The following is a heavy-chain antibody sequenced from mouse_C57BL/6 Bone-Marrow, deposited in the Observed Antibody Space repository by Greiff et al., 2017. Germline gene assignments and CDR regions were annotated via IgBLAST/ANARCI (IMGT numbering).Heavy chain of an antibody. CDR1: GFTFSSSA. CDR2: ISDGGSYT. V-gene: IGHV5-4*01. D-gene: IGHD1-1*01. J-gene: IGHJ1*03. CDR3: EREFITTVVADWYFEV. Sequence: EVQVVESGGGLVKPGGSLKLSCAASGFTFSSSAMSWVRQTPEKRLEWVATISDGGSYTYYPDNVKGRFTISRDNAKNNLYLQMSHLKSEDTAMYYCEREFITTVVADWYFEVWGTGTTVTVSS.